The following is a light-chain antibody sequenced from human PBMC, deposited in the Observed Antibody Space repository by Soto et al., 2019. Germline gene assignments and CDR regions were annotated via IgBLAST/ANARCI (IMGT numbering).Light chain of an antibody. Sequence: QPVLTQPPSASGTPGQRVTISCSGSSSNIGSNTVNWYQQLPGTAPQLLIYSNDQRPSGVPDRFSGSKSGTSASLAISGLQSEDEADYYCAAWDDSLNGHYVFGTGTKVTVL. CDR1: SSNIGSNT. J-gene: IGLJ1*01. CDR3: AAWDDSLNGHYV. V-gene: IGLV1-44*01. CDR2: SND.